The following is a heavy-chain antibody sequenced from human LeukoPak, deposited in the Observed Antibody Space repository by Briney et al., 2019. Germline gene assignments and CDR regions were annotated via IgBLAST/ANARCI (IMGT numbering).Heavy chain of an antibody. D-gene: IGHD6-19*01. CDR1: GFMFHDYA. V-gene: IGHV3-43*02. CDR2: IGGGGGST. CDR3: ARESESSGWYDY. Sequence: PGGSLRLSCAAPGFMFHDYAIHWVRQAPGKGLEWVSLIGGGGGSTLYADSVKGRFTISRDNSKNSLYLQMNSLRSDDTALYYCARESESSGWYDYWGQGTLVTVSS. J-gene: IGHJ4*02.